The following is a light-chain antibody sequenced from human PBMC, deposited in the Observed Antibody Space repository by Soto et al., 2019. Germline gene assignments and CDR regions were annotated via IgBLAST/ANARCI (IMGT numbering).Light chain of an antibody. Sequence: EIVMPQSPATLSVSPGERATLSCRARQSVNSNLAWYQQKPGQAPRLLIYGASTRATGIPARFSGSGSGTEFALTISSLQSEDSAVYYCQQYNNWLAFGQGTKVDIK. CDR2: GAS. CDR3: QQYNNWLA. CDR1: QSVNSN. J-gene: IGKJ1*01. V-gene: IGKV3-15*01.